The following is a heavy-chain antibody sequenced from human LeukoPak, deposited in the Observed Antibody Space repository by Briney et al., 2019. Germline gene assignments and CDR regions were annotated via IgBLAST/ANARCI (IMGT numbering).Heavy chain of an antibody. CDR3: ARDRAYSSFEY. Sequence: GGSLRLSCAASGFTFDNAWMNCVRQAPGKGLEWVASINPDDSAKYYVDSVRGRFTISRDNAKNSLYLQMSSLRAEDTAVYYCARDRAYSSFEYWGQGTLVTASS. V-gene: IGHV3-7*01. J-gene: IGHJ4*02. D-gene: IGHD5-18*01. CDR2: INPDDSAK. CDR1: GFTFDNAW.